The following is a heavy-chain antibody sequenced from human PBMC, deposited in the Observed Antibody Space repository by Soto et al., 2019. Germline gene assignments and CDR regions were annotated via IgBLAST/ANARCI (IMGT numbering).Heavy chain of an antibody. CDR1: VCCISIAYYF. CDR3: ARETYTTKDRHEL. D-gene: IGHD2-2*02. J-gene: IGHJ4*02. V-gene: IGHV4-30-4*01. CDR2: IFHSGTT. Sequence: PSSSXSLTGSFGVCCISIAYYFLTWIRQSPGKVLEWMGYIFHSGTTYYNPSLKGRLLISIENSTNQFSLRMTSVPAADSAPYFCARETYTTKDRHELWGQGTLV.